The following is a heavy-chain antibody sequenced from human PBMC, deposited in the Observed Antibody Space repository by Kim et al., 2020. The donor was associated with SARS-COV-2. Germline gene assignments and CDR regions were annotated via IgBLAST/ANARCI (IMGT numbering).Heavy chain of an antibody. CDR2: T. D-gene: IGHD2-8*01. J-gene: IGHJ3*01. CDR3: NKPRAWANTFDV. V-gene: IGHV4-39*01. Sequence: TVFSPSHRSRLTMSQDTSTNQFSLRRSSVTAADTAVYYCNKPRAWANTFDVWGRGTMVTVSS.